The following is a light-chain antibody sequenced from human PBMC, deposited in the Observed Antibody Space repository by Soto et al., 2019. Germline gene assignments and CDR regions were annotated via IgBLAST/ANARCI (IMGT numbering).Light chain of an antibody. Sequence: DVVLTQSPLSLPVTLGQSASISCRASHSLQHSDGRTFLNWLQQRPGQSPRRLIYQVSKRDSGVXDXSSGSGSGTNFTLKITRMEAEDVAIYYCLQGTHWPWTFGQGTKVEI. CDR2: QVS. CDR1: HSLQHSDGRTF. CDR3: LQGTHWPWT. V-gene: IGKV2-30*02. J-gene: IGKJ1*01.